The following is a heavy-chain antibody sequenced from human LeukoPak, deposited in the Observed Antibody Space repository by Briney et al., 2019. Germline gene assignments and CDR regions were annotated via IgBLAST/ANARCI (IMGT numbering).Heavy chain of an antibody. Sequence: AGGSLRLSCAASGFTFSSYAMSWVRQAPGKGLEWVSAISGSGGSTYYADSVKGRFTISRDNSKNTLYLQMNSLRAEDTAVYYCAKTFYGSGSSYDAFDMWGQGAMVTVSS. J-gene: IGHJ3*02. D-gene: IGHD3-10*01. CDR1: GFTFSSYA. CDR3: AKTFYGSGSSYDAFDM. CDR2: ISGSGGST. V-gene: IGHV3-23*01.